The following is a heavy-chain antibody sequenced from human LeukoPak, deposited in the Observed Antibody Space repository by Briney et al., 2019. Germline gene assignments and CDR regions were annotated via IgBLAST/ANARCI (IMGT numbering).Heavy chain of an antibody. J-gene: IGHJ4*02. V-gene: IGHV4-34*01. CDR1: GGSFSGYY. CDR2: INHSGST. CDR3: ARGGGIAEGALDY. Sequence: PSETLSLTCAVYGGSFSGYYWSWIRQPPGKGLEWIGEINHSGSTNYNPSLKSRVTISVDASKNQFSLKLSSVTAADTAVYYCARGGGIAEGALDYWGQGTLVTVSS. D-gene: IGHD6-13*01.